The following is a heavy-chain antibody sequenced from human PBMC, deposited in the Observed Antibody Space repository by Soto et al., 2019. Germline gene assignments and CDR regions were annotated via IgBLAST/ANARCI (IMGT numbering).Heavy chain of an antibody. D-gene: IGHD3-3*01. CDR1: GYTFYSYG. J-gene: IGHJ4*02. V-gene: IGHV1-69*01. Sequence: GASVNVSCKASGYTFYSYGISWVRQAPGQGLEWMGGIIPYNGKANYAQKFQGRVTITADESTSTAYMELSSLRSEDTAVYYCASGRNFGVVILWGQGTLVTVSS. CDR3: ASGRNFGVVIL. CDR2: IIPYNGKA.